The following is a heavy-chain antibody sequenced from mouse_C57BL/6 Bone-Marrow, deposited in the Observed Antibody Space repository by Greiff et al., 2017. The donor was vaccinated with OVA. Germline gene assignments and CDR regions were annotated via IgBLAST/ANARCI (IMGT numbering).Heavy chain of an antibody. D-gene: IGHD4-1*02. CDR2: INPNYGTT. CDR3: ARAPLQLGRGPYYFDY. V-gene: IGHV1-39*01. J-gene: IGHJ2*01. CDR1: GYSFTDYN. Sequence: EVQLQQSGPELVKPGASVKISCKASGYSFTDYNMNWVKQSNGKSLEWIGVINPNYGTTRYNQKFKGKATLTVDQSSSTAYMQLNSLTSADSAVYYGARAPLQLGRGPYYFDYWGQGTTLTVSS.